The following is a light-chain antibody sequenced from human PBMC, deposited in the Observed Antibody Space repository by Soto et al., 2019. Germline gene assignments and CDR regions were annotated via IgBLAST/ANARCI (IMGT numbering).Light chain of an antibody. V-gene: IGLV2-14*01. Sequence: QSVLTQPASVSGSPGQSITISCTGTSSDVGGYNYVSWYQQHPGKAPKLMIYEVSNRPSGVSNRFSGSKSGNTASLTISGLQAEDDADYYCSSYTSSSTPHVFGTGTKVTVL. J-gene: IGLJ1*01. CDR1: SSDVGGYNY. CDR3: SSYTSSSTPHV. CDR2: EVS.